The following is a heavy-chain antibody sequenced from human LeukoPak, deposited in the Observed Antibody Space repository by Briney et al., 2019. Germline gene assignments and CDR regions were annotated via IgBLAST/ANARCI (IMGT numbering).Heavy chain of an antibody. J-gene: IGHJ5*02. Sequence: KPSETLPLTCTVSGGSISSYYWSWIRQPPGKGLEWIGYIYYSGSTNYNPSLKSRVTISVDTSKNQFSLKLSSVTAADTAVYYCARDRGDHGDYHGLWFDPSGQGTLVTVSS. V-gene: IGHV4-59*01. CDR3: ARDRGDHGDYHGLWFDP. CDR1: GGSISSYY. D-gene: IGHD4-17*01. CDR2: IYYSGST.